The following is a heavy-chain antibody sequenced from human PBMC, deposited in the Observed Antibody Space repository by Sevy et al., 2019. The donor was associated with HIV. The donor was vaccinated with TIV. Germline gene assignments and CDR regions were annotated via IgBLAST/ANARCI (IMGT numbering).Heavy chain of an antibody. Sequence: ASVKVSCKVSGYTLTKLAMHWVRQAPGKGLEWMGTFDPEDGETIYAQKFQGRVTMTEDTSIDTAYMELSSLRSEDTAVFYCAITKDYYDNSGSPFDYWGQGTLLTVSS. D-gene: IGHD3-22*01. CDR3: AITKDYYDNSGSPFDY. V-gene: IGHV1-24*01. CDR1: GYTLTKLA. J-gene: IGHJ4*02. CDR2: FDPEDGET.